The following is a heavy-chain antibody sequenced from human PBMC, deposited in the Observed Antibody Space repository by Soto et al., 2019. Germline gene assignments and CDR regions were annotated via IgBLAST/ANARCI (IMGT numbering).Heavy chain of an antibody. CDR3: ARQRTSVVTQAYFDV. Sequence: SETLSLTCTVSGGSISRGGYYWSWIRQHPGKGLEWIGYIYYSGSTYNNPSLRSRVSMSIDTSKDQFSLKLKSVTAADTALYFCARQRTSVVTQAYFDVWGPGSQVTVSS. CDR2: IYYSGST. CDR1: GGSISRGGYY. J-gene: IGHJ4*02. V-gene: IGHV4-39*01. D-gene: IGHD2-21*02.